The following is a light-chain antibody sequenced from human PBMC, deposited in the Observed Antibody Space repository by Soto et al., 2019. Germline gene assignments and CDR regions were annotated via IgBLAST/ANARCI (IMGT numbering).Light chain of an antibody. Sequence: DIQITQSPSSLSASVGDRVTITCRASQSISSHLNWYQHKPGRPPRLLIFASYILEGGVPSRFSGSGSDTYFTLTIDSLQPEDVATYSCQHSYITPRYTFGQGTKVEI. CDR1: QSISSH. CDR3: QHSYITPRYT. CDR2: ASY. J-gene: IGKJ2*01. V-gene: IGKV1-39*01.